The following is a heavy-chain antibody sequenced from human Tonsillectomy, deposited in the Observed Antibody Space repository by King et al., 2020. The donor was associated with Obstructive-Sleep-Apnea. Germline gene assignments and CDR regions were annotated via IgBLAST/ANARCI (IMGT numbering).Heavy chain of an antibody. CDR2: INPYSCGT. J-gene: IGHJ5*02. CDR3: ARENYYGSVNWLDP. CDR1: GYTFSGYY. V-gene: IGHV1-2*02. Sequence: QLVQSGAEVKKPGASVKVSCKASGYTFSGYYMHWVGMAPGQGLEWMGWINPYSCGTNYVQKFQGRVTMTRGTSISTAYMELSRLRCDDTAVYYCARENYYGSVNWLDPWGQGTLVTVSS. D-gene: IGHD3-10*01.